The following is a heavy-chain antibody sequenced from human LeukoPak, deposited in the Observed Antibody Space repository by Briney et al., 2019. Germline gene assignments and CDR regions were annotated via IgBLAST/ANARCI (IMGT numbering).Heavy chain of an antibody. D-gene: IGHD3-22*01. Sequence: SETLSLTCAVYGGSFSGYNWRWIRQPPGKGLEWIGEINHSGSTNYNPSLKSRVTISVDTSKKQFSLKLSSVTAADTAVYYCARDFTYYYDGSGYYESYNDMDVWGQGTTVTVSS. CDR3: ARDFTYYYDGSGYYESYNDMDV. J-gene: IGHJ6*02. CDR2: INHSGST. V-gene: IGHV4-34*01. CDR1: GGSFSGYN.